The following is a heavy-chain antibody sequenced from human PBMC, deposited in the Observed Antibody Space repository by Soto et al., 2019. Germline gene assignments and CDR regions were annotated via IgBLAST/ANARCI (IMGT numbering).Heavy chain of an antibody. CDR3: VRGMGAIATPLN. CDR1: GFTFSSYG. CDR2: IQNKDTKYIT. J-gene: IGHJ4*02. V-gene: IGHV3-72*01. D-gene: IGHD1-26*01. Sequence: GGSLGLSCAASGFTFSSYGMHWVRQAPGKGLEWVGRIQNKDTKYITNYAASVKGRVTISRDDSQNSLYLQMNSLKIEDTAVYYCVRGMGAIATPLNWGQGTLVTVSX.